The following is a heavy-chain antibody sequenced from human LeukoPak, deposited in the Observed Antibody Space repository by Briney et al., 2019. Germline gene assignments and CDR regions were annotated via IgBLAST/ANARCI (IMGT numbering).Heavy chain of an antibody. CDR3: ARDKPQGYYDSSGYGD. V-gene: IGHV1-69*06. Sequence: GSSVKVSCKASGGTFSSHAISWVRQAPGQGLEWMGGIIPIFGTANYAQKFQGRVTITADKSTSTAYMELSSLRSEDTAVYYCARDKPQGYYDSSGYGDWGQGTLVTVSS. CDR1: GGTFSSHA. J-gene: IGHJ4*02. D-gene: IGHD3-22*01. CDR2: IIPIFGTA.